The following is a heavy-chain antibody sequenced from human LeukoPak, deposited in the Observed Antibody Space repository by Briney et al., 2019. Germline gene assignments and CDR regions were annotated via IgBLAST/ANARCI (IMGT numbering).Heavy chain of an antibody. D-gene: IGHD5-24*01. CDR3: ARDGGGYTNWFDP. J-gene: IGHJ5*02. CDR2: IYYSGST. Sequence: SDTVSLICTLSGGPISSYYWRWMRQPPGKGLVGIGYIYYSGSTNYHPPLESRVHISVDTSKNQFSPAQRPVSAAATAVKYCARDGGGYTNWFDPWGQGTLVTVSS. CDR1: GGPISSYY. V-gene: IGHV4-59*13.